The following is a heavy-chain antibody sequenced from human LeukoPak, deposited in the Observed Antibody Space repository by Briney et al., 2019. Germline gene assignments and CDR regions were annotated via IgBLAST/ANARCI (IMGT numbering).Heavy chain of an antibody. J-gene: IGHJ6*03. CDR2: IYYSGST. V-gene: IGHV4-39*07. D-gene: IGHD5-12*01. CDR3: ARVKGSGYDHFMDV. Sequence: NPSETLSLTCTVSGGSISSSGYYWGWIRQPPGKGLEWIGSIYYSGSTYYNPSLKSRVTISVDTSKNQFSLKLSSVTAADTAVYYCARVKGSGYDHFMDVWGKGTTVTVSS. CDR1: GGSISSSGYY.